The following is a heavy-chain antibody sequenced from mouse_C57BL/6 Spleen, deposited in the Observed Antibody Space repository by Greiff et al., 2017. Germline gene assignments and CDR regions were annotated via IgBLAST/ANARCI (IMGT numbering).Heavy chain of an antibody. CDR1: GYSFTDYN. V-gene: IGHV1-39*01. CDR2: INPNYGTT. CDR3: ARWEWSPDY. D-gene: IGHD1-1*02. Sequence: VQLKQSGPELVKPGASVKISCKAPGYSFTDYNMDWVKPSNGKSLEWSGVINPNYGTTSYNQKFKGKATFTVDTSSSTAYMQLSSLTSEDSAVYYYARWEWSPDYWGQGTTRTVSS. J-gene: IGHJ2*01.